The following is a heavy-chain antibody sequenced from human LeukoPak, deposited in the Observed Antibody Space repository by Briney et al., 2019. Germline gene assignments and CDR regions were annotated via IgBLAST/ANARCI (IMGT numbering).Heavy chain of an antibody. CDR2: INPNSGGT. V-gene: IGHV1-2*04. Sequence: GASVKVSCKASGYTFTGYYMHWVRQAPGQGLEWMGWINPNSGGTNYAQKFQGWVTMTRDTSISTAYMELSRLRSDDTAVYYCATSIAVAKGDYWGQGTLVIVSS. J-gene: IGHJ4*02. CDR3: ATSIAVAKGDY. CDR1: GYTFTGYY. D-gene: IGHD6-19*01.